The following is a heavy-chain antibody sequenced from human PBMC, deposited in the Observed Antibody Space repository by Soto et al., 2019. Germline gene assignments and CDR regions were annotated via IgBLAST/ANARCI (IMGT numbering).Heavy chain of an antibody. CDR3: ARGRYSFDL. CDR1: GFTFVSYW. CDR2: IKQEGTEK. V-gene: IGHV3-7*01. J-gene: IGHJ4*03. D-gene: IGHD3-10*01. Sequence: QLVESGGGLVRPGGSLRLSCAASGFTFVSYWMSWVRQAPGKWLEWVARIKQEGTEKDYVDSVKGRFTLSRDNTKTSVFLQMNRLRDEDTAVYYCARGRYSFDLWGLGNLVTVSA.